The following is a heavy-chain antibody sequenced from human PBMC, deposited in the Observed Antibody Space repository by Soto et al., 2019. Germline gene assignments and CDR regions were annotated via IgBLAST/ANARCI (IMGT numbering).Heavy chain of an antibody. CDR1: GGSISVEHYH. CDR3: VREDDGGDRDYYGLDV. D-gene: IGHD2-21*02. CDR2: IHYSGSV. Sequence: QVHLQEPDPGLVRPSQTVSLTCTVSGGSISVEHYHWTWIRQPPGKGLEWIGYIHYSGSVYYNPSLQSRLSMSVDTSKNLFSLKPASVTAADTAVYFCVREDDGGDRDYYGLDVSGQGTTVTVSS. V-gene: IGHV4-30-4*01. J-gene: IGHJ6*02.